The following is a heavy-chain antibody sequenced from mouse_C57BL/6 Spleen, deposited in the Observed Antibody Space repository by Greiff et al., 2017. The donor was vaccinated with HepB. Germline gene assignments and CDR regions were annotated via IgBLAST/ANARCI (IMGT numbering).Heavy chain of an antibody. Sequence: VQLQQPGAELVKPGASVKLSCKASGYTFTSYWMQWVKQRPGQGLEWIGEIDPSDSYTNYNQKFKGKATLTVDTSSSTAYMQLSSLTSEDSAVYYCARAREANPYYFDYWGQGTTLTVSS. V-gene: IGHV1-50*01. CDR1: GYTFTSYW. CDR3: ARAREANPYYFDY. J-gene: IGHJ2*01. CDR2: IDPSDSYT. D-gene: IGHD3-2*02.